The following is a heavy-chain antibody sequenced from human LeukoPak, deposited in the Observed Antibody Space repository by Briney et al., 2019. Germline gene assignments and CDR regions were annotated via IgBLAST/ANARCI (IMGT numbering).Heavy chain of an antibody. CDR3: AREGSSSWFDY. D-gene: IGHD6-13*01. CDR1: GFTFYTYA. CDR2: ISGSGGST. J-gene: IGHJ4*02. Sequence: GGSLRLSCAASGFTFYTYAMTWVRQAPGKGLEWVSTISGSGGSTYYADSVKGRFTISRDNSKNTLYLQMNSLRVEDTAVYYCAREGSSSWFDYWGQGTLVTVSS. V-gene: IGHV3-23*01.